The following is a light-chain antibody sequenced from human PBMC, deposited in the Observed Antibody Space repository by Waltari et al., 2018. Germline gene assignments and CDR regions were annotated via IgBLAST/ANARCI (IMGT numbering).Light chain of an antibody. V-gene: IGKV2-29*03. J-gene: IGKJ4*01. CDR3: RQGVHLPLT. Sequence: DIVMTQTPLSLSVSPGQPASISCKPSQTLLHRDGKTYLYWYLIRPGQSPQLLISEVSSRFSGVPERFSGSGSETDFTLKISRVEAEDVGLYYCRQGVHLPLTFGGGTKVEIQ. CDR1: QTLLHRDGKTY. CDR2: EVS.